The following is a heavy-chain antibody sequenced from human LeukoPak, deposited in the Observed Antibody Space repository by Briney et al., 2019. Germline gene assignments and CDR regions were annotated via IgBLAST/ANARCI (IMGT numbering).Heavy chain of an antibody. V-gene: IGHV3-7*03. J-gene: IGHJ6*02. Sequence: GGSLRLSYAASGFTFRSCAMSWVRQAPGKGLEWVASINHNGNVNYYVDTVKGRFTISRDNAKNSLYLQMSNLRAGDTAVYFCARGGGLDVWGQGATVTVSS. D-gene: IGHD3-16*01. CDR1: GFTFRSCA. CDR3: ARGGGLDV. CDR2: INHNGNVN.